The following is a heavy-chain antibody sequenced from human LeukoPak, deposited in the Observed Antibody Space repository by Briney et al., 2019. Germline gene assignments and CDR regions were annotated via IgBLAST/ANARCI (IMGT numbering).Heavy chain of an antibody. J-gene: IGHJ6*02. Sequence: ASVKVSCKASGGTFSSYAMHWVRQAPGQRLEWMGWINAGNGNTKYSQKFQGRVTITRDTSASTAYMELSSLRSEDTAVYYCARALLLWFGELDYGMDVWGQGTTVTVSS. V-gene: IGHV1-3*01. CDR3: ARALLLWFGELDYGMDV. D-gene: IGHD3-10*01. CDR2: INAGNGNT. CDR1: GGTFSSYA.